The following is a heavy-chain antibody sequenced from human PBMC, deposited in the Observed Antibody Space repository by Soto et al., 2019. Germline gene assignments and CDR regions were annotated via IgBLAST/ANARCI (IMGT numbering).Heavy chain of an antibody. J-gene: IGHJ4*02. CDR2: ISSSGGDI. D-gene: IGHD2-2*01. V-gene: IGHV3-11*01. Sequence: QVQLSESGGGLVKPGGSLRLSCAASGFSFNEYYMSWIRQAPGKGLEWVAYISSSGGDIFYSDSVQGRFTISRDNAKKFLYLQMTSLGADDTAVYYGARTLGVSTIPSWGERTLVTVSS. CDR1: GFSFNEYY. CDR3: ARTLGVSTIPS.